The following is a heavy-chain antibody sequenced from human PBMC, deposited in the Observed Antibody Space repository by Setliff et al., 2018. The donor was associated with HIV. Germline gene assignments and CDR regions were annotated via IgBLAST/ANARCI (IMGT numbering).Heavy chain of an antibody. CDR2: IIPILGPA. D-gene: IGHD3-3*02. Sequence: SVKVSCKASGGTFSSYAISWVRQAPGQGLEWMGGIIPILGPANYAQKFQGRVTITAGEYTTTTYMELRNLRSEDTAIYYCARGLGNFVPDLIGYFDYWGQGTLVTVS. CDR1: GGTFSSYA. V-gene: IGHV1-69*13. J-gene: IGHJ4*02. CDR3: ARGLGNFVPDLIGYFDY.